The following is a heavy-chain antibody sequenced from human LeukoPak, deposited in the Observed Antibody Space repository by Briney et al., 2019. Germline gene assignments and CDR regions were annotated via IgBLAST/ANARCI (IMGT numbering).Heavy chain of an antibody. CDR2: IYPGDSDT. CDR1: GYSFTSYW. CDR3: ARVVSDCCPFDY. Sequence: GGSRKISGQGSGYSFTSYWIGGVGQMPGKGLEGMGIIYPGDSDTRYRPPFQGQVTISADKSITTAYLQWSRLKGSDTAIYYCARVVSDCCPFDYWGEGTRVPVSS. V-gene: IGHV5-51*01. J-gene: IGHJ4*02. D-gene: IGHD2-21*02.